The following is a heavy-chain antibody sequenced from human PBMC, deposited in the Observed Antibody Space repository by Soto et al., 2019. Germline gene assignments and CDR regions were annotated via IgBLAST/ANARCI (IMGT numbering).Heavy chain of an antibody. D-gene: IGHD6-13*01. V-gene: IGHV4-61*01. Sequence: SETLSLTCTVSGGSVSSGSYYWSWIRQPPGKGLEWIGYIYYSGSTNYNPSLKSRVTISVDTSKNQFSLKLSSVTAADTAVYYCARFELGIRGRNDAFDIWGQGTMVTVSS. CDR3: ARFELGIRGRNDAFDI. CDR1: GGSVSSGSYY. CDR2: IYYSGST. J-gene: IGHJ3*02.